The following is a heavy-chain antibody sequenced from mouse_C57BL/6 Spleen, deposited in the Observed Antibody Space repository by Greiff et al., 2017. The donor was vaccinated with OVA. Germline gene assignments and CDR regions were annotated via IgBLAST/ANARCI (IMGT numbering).Heavy chain of an antibody. Sequence: QVQLQQSGAELVRPGTSVKVSCKASGYAFTNYLIEWVKQRPGQGLEWIGVINPGSGGTNYNEKFKGKATLTADKSSSTAYMQRSSLTSEDSAVYFCARSGSGNYLYYFDYWGQGTTLTVSS. V-gene: IGHV1-54*01. D-gene: IGHD2-1*01. J-gene: IGHJ2*01. CDR3: ARSGSGNYLYYFDY. CDR2: INPGSGGT. CDR1: GYAFTNYL.